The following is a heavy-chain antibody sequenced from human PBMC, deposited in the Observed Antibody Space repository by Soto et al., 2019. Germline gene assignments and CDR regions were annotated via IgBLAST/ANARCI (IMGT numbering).Heavy chain of an antibody. Sequence: QVQLQQWGAGLVKPSETLSLSCAVYGQSFSGHSWAWIRQPPGKGLEWIGEINESGSTYYNPSIKSRVTISTDTSKNQFSLKLSSVSAADTAAYFCARGSGIVAIPGELEDGKYDYWGQGTLVNVSS. CDR3: ARGSGIVAIPGELEDGKYDY. V-gene: IGHV4-34*01. J-gene: IGHJ4*02. CDR2: INESGST. CDR1: GQSFSGHS. D-gene: IGHD1-1*01.